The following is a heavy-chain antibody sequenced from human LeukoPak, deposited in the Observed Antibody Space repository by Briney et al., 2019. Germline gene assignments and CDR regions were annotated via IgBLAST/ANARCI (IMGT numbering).Heavy chain of an antibody. CDR3: AVILGYCSSTSCYYAFDI. CDR2: MNPNSGNT. Sequence: ASVKVSCKASGYTFTSYDINWVRQATGQGLEWMGWMNPNSGNTGYAQKFQGRVTITRNTSTSTAYMELSSLRSEDTAVYYCAVILGYCSSTSCYYAFDIWGQGTMVTVSS. V-gene: IGHV1-8*03. D-gene: IGHD2-2*01. J-gene: IGHJ3*02. CDR1: GYTFTSYD.